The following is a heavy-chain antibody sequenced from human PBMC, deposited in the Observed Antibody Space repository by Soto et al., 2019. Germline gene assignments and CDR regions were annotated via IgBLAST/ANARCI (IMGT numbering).Heavy chain of an antibody. V-gene: IGHV4-31*03. CDR1: GASVSTGAYY. CDR2: VYESGYT. D-gene: IGHD5-18*01. Sequence: SETLSLTCTVSGASVSTGAYYWGWVRQRPGRGLEWIGYVYESGYTYYNMSLKSRLTISLDRSNNQFSLGLTSVTAADTDVYYCVRALRQRAMGYPWFDPWGQGTLVTFSS. CDR3: VRALRQRAMGYPWFDP. J-gene: IGHJ5*02.